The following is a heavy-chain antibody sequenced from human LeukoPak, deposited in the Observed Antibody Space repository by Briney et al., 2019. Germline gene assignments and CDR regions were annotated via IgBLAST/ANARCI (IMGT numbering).Heavy chain of an antibody. CDR3: ARAIGELHDY. J-gene: IGHJ4*02. V-gene: IGHV1-2*02. D-gene: IGHD3-10*01. CDR2: INPNSGGI. CDR1: GYTFTDYY. Sequence: ASVKVSCKASGYTFTDYYIHWVRQAPGQGLEWMGWINPNSGGINYAQKFQGRVTMTRDTSISTAYMELSRLRSDDTAVYYCARAIGELHDYWGQGTLVTVSS.